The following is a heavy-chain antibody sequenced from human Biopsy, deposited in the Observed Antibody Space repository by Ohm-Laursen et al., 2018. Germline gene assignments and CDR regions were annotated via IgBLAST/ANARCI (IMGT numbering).Heavy chain of an antibody. CDR3: ARAVGIAAAPIDY. V-gene: IGHV3-11*01. CDR1: GFPVSDYY. D-gene: IGHD2-15*01. J-gene: IGHJ4*02. CDR2: IDSSGSTK. Sequence: GSLRLSCSASGFPVSDYYMSWIRQAPGRGLEWVSDIDSSGSTKYHAESVKVRFTISRDNAMNSVYLQMNSLRGEDTAVYYCARAVGIAAAPIDYWGQGTLVTVSS.